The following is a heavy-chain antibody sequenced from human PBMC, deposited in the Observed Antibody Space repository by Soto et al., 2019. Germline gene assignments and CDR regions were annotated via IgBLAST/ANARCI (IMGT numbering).Heavy chain of an antibody. CDR1: GFTFSNYW. CDR2: INTDGSTT. CDR3: ARDLGGYASH. V-gene: IGHV3-74*01. J-gene: IGHJ4*02. D-gene: IGHD3-16*01. Sequence: EVQLVESGGGLVQPGGSLRLSCAASGFTFSNYWMHWVRQAPGKGPVWVSRINTDGSTTNYADSVKGRFTISRDNAKNTLYLQTNSLGAEDTAVYHCARDLGGYASHWGQGTLVTVSS.